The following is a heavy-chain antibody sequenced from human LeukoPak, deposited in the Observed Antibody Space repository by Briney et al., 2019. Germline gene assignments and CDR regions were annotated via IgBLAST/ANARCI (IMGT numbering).Heavy chain of an antibody. V-gene: IGHV4-4*09. J-gene: IGHJ6*03. CDR3: ARSHWGLPYYYIDV. D-gene: IGHD7-27*01. Sequence: SETLSLTCSVSGGSISSYYWSWIRQPPGKGLEWIGYIYTSGSTNYNPSLKSRVTISVDTSKNQFSLKLSSVTAADTAVYYCARSHWGLPYYYIDVWGKGTTVTVSS. CDR2: IYTSGST. CDR1: GGSISSYY.